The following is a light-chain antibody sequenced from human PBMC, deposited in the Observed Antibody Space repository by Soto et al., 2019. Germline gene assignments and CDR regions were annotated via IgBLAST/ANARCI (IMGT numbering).Light chain of an antibody. V-gene: IGKV1-12*01. CDR1: QNINNY. Sequence: IQLTQSPSSLSASVGDRVTITCQASQNINNYLNWYQQKPGKAPNLLIYAASSLHSGVPSRFSGSGSGTDFTLTISSLQPEDFATCYCQQANSFPLTFGGGTKVDIK. CDR3: QQANSFPLT. J-gene: IGKJ4*01. CDR2: AAS.